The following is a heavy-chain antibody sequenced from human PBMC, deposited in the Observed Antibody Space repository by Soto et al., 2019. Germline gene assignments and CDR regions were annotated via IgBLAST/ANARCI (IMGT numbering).Heavy chain of an antibody. CDR1: GFTFSTYG. CDR2: ISYDGSNK. Sequence: PGGSLRLSCAASGFTFSTYGMHWVRQAPGKGLEWVAFISYDGSNKYYADSVKGRFTISRDNSKNTLYLQMNSLRAEDTAVYYCAKDYTDYTYSFDFWGQGNLVTVSS. D-gene: IGHD4-4*01. J-gene: IGHJ4*02. CDR3: AKDYTDYTYSFDF. V-gene: IGHV3-30*18.